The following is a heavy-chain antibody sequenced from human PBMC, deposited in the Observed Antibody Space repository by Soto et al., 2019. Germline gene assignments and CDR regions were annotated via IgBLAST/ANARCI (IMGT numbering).Heavy chain of an antibody. J-gene: IGHJ3*02. CDR3: ARDSDYYDSSGTDAFDI. Sequence: GGSLILSCAASGFTFSSYSMNWVRQAPGKGLEWVSSISSSSSYIYYADSVKGRFTISRDNAKNSLYLQMNSLRAEDTAVYYCARDSDYYDSSGTDAFDIWGQGTMVTVSS. V-gene: IGHV3-21*01. CDR2: ISSSSSYI. CDR1: GFTFSSYS. D-gene: IGHD3-22*01.